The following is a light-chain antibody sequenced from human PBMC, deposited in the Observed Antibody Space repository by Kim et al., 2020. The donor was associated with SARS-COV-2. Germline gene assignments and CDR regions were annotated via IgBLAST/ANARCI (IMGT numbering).Light chain of an antibody. J-gene: IGLJ2*01. Sequence: VLISFTGSNPNIGGGYDLHWYQQLPGTDPKVLNYDKSNRPSGVPDRFSGSKYGTSASLAITGRQAEDEADYYCQSYDSSLSAVGFGGGTKVTVL. V-gene: IGLV1-40*01. CDR1: NPNIGGGYD. CDR3: QSYDSSLSAVG. CDR2: DKS.